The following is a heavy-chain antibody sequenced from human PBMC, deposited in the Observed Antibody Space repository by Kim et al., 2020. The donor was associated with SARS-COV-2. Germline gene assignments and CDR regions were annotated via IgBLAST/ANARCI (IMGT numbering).Heavy chain of an antibody. CDR1: GFTFNNYA. Sequence: GGSLRLSCAASGFTFNNYAMHWVRQAPGKGLEWVAVISFDGGSQYYSGSVQGRFTISRDNSKNTLYLQMNSLRSEDTAVYYCARDMVRGVPDYLDYWGQGTLVTVSS. CDR3: ARDMVRGVPDYLDY. CDR2: ISFDGGSQ. V-gene: IGHV3-30*04. D-gene: IGHD3-10*01. J-gene: IGHJ4*02.